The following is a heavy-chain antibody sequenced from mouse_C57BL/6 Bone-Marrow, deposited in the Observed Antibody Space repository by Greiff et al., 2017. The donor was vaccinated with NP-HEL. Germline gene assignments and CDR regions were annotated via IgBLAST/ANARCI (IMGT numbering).Heavy chain of an antibody. J-gene: IGHJ1*03. CDR2: IYPGGGYT. Sequence: QVQLQQSGAELVRPGTSVQMSCKASGYTFTNYWIGWAKQRPGHGLEWIGDIYPGGGYTNYNEKFKGKATLTADKSSSTAYMQFSSLTSEDSAIYYCASGYYGYFDVWGTGTTVTVSS. V-gene: IGHV1-63*01. CDR1: GYTFTNYW. CDR3: ASGYYGYFDV. D-gene: IGHD1-1*02.